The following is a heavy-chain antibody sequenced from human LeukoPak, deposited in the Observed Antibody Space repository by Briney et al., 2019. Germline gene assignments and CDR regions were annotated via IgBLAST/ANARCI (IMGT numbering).Heavy chain of an antibody. CDR2: INPSGGST. J-gene: IGHJ4*02. D-gene: IGHD6-13*01. V-gene: IGHV1-46*01. Sequence: ASVKVSCKASGYTFTSYYMHWVRQAPGQGLEWMGIINPSGGSTSYAQKFQGRVAMTRDTSTSTVYMELSSLRSEDTAVYYCARELAAAVGGYWGQGTLVTVSS. CDR3: ARELAAAVGGY. CDR1: GYTFTSYY.